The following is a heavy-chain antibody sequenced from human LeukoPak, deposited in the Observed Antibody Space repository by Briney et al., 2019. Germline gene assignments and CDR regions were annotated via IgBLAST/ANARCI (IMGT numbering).Heavy chain of an antibody. Sequence: SETLSLTCTVSGGSISSYYWSWIRQPPGKGLEWIGYIYYSGGTNYNPSLKSRVTISVDTSKNQFSLKLSSVTAADTAVYYCARLPRRWFGELLAPAYYFDYWGQGTLVTVSS. CDR2: IYYSGGT. D-gene: IGHD3-10*01. CDR1: GGSISSYY. J-gene: IGHJ4*02. V-gene: IGHV4-59*08. CDR3: ARLPRRWFGELLAPAYYFDY.